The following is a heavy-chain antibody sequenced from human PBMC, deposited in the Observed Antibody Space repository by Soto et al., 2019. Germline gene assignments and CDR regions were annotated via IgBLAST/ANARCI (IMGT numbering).Heavy chain of an antibody. CDR1: GFTFSSYG. Sequence: GGSLRLSCAASGFTFSSYGMHWVRQAPGKGLEWVAVIWYDGSNKYYADSVKGRFTISRDNSKNTLYLQMNSLRAEDTAVYYCARDYCYTLGHSLDVGFYIWGKGTMVTVSS. CDR3: ARDYCYTLGHSLDVGFYI. J-gene: IGHJ3*02. V-gene: IGHV3-33*01. D-gene: IGHD2-2*03. CDR2: IWYDGSNK.